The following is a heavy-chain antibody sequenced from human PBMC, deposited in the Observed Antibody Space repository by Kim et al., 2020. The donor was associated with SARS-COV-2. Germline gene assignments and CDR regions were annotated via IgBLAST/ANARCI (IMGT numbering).Heavy chain of an antibody. CDR3: ARGRLVRWFDP. J-gene: IGHJ5*02. CDR2: INHSGST. Sequence: SETLSLTCAVYGGSFSGYYWSWIRQPPGKGLEWIGEINHSGSTNYNPSLKSRVTISVDTSKNQFSLKLSSVTAADTAVYYCARGRLVRWFDPWGQGTLVTVSA. CDR1: GGSFSGYY. V-gene: IGHV4-34*01. D-gene: IGHD6-19*01.